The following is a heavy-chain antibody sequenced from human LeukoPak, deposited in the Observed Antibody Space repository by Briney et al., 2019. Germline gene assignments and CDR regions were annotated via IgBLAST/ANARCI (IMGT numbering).Heavy chain of an antibody. D-gene: IGHD5-12*01. J-gene: IGHJ4*02. Sequence: ASETLSLTCAVSGASISSSNYYWGWVRQSPGKGLEWIGNIYSSGNTYYNASLKSRVTMYIDTSKYQFFLKLSSVTAADTAMYYCAKSNGYGLIDYWGQGTLVTVSS. CDR3: AKSNGYGLIDY. CDR1: GASISSSNYY. CDR2: IYSSGNT. V-gene: IGHV4-39*01.